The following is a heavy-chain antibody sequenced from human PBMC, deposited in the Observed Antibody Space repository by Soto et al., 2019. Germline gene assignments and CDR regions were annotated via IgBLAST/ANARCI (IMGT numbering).Heavy chain of an antibody. Sequence: ASVKVSCKASGYTFTSYGISWVRQAPGQGLEWMGWISGHNGNTNHAKKFQGRVTMTPDTSTSTAYMELRSLRSDDTAVYYCARGLKYSNSWYGPDCFDPWGQGTLVTVSS. CDR3: ARGLKYSNSWYGPDCFDP. J-gene: IGHJ5*02. CDR2: ISGHNGNT. CDR1: GYTFTSYG. D-gene: IGHD6-13*01. V-gene: IGHV1-18*01.